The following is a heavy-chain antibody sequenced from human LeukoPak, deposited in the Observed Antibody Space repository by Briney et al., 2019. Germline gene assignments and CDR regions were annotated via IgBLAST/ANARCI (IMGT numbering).Heavy chain of an antibody. Sequence: SETLSLTCAVYGGSFSGYYWSWIRQPPGNGLEWIGEINHSGSTNYNPSLKSRVTISVDTSKNQFSLKLSSVTAADTAVYYCARAYPYWKWNPFDYWGQGTLVTVSS. V-gene: IGHV4-34*01. D-gene: IGHD1-1*01. CDR3: ARAYPYWKWNPFDY. CDR1: GGSFSGYY. J-gene: IGHJ4*02. CDR2: INHSGST.